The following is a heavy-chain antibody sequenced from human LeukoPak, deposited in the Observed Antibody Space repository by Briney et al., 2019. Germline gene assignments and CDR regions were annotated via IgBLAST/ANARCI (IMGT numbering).Heavy chain of an antibody. D-gene: IGHD2-2*01. Sequence: PSETLSLTCAVYGGSFSGYYWSWIRQSPGKGLEWIGEINHSGSTNYNPSLKSRVTILVDTSKNQFSLKLSSVTAADTAVYYCAREYCSSTSCYLYYMDVWGKGTTVTVSS. CDR1: GGSFSGYY. CDR2: INHSGST. CDR3: AREYCSSTSCYLYYMDV. V-gene: IGHV4-34*01. J-gene: IGHJ6*03.